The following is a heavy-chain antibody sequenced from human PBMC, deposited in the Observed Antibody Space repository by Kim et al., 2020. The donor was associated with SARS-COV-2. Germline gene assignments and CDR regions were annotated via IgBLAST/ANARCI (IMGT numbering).Heavy chain of an antibody. D-gene: IGHD4-4*01. J-gene: IGHJ4*02. Sequence: ASVKVSCKASGYTFKTYPIHWLRQAPGQTLDWMVWVNAANDQTKYSQKFQGRITISRDTSANTAYMELRSLTTKDTAFYYCVRDMNPTVYDYWGQGTLVTVSS. CDR2: VNAANDQT. CDR3: VRDMNPTVYDY. CDR1: GYTFKTYP. V-gene: IGHV1-3*01.